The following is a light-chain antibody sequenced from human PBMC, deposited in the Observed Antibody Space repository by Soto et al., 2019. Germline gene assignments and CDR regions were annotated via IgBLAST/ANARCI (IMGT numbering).Light chain of an antibody. CDR3: QQSSTTPLT. J-gene: IGKJ1*01. Sequence: DLQMTQSPSSLSASVGDRVTITCRASLTIRTYLNWYQQKPGKAPKLLIYAASSLQSGVPSRFSGSGSGTDFTLTISSLQPEDFATYYCQQSSTTPLTFGQGTKVEIK. V-gene: IGKV1-39*01. CDR2: AAS. CDR1: LTIRTY.